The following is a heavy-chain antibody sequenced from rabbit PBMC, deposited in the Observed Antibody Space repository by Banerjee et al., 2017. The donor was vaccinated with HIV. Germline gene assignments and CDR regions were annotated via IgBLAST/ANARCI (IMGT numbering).Heavy chain of an antibody. CDR2: INSNTGNT. J-gene: IGHJ4*01. V-gene: IGHV1S45*01. D-gene: IGHD1-1*01. CDR1: GFSFNNNYV. CDR3: ARGYWTDGLHL. Sequence: QEQLEESGGDLVKPEGSLTLTCTASGFSFNNNYVMCWVRQAPGKGLEWIACINSNTGNTVYASWAKSTFTISKTSSTTVTLQMTSLTAAATATSLCARGYWTDGLHLWGPGTLVTVS.